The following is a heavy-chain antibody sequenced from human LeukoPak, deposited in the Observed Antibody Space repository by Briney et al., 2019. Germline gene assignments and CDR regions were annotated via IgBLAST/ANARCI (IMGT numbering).Heavy chain of an antibody. Sequence: SETLSLTCTVSGGSISSYYWSWIRQPPGKGLEWIGYIYYSGSTNYNPSLKSRVTISVDTSKNQFSLKLSSVTAADTAVYYCARVAAAGYYYYYMDVWGKGTTVTISS. J-gene: IGHJ6*03. V-gene: IGHV4-59*01. CDR2: IYYSGST. CDR1: GGSISSYY. D-gene: IGHD6-13*01. CDR3: ARVAAAGYYYYYMDV.